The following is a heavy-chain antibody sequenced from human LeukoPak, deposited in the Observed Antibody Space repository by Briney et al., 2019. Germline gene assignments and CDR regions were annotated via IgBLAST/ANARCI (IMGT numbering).Heavy chain of an antibody. J-gene: IGHJ4*02. D-gene: IGHD6-19*01. Sequence: VGSLRLSRAASGFTPSSNYMTWVRQAPGEGLEWGSVIYIGGGTYYADSVKGRFTISRDNFKNTLYLQMNSLRAEDTAVYYCAKWRRGGWSLDYWGQGTLVTVSS. CDR1: GFTPSSNY. CDR3: AKWRRGGWSLDY. V-gene: IGHV3-53*01. CDR2: IYIGGGT.